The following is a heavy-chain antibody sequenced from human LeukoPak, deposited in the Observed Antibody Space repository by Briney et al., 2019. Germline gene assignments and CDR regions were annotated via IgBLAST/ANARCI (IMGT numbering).Heavy chain of an antibody. D-gene: IGHD2-2*01. CDR2: IYSGGST. CDR3: AREYCSSTSCSRDAFDI. CDR1: GFTVSSNY. J-gene: IGHJ3*02. V-gene: IGHV3-53*01. Sequence: GGSLRLSCAASGFTVSSNYMSWVRQAPGKGLEWVSVIYSGGSTYYADSVKGRFTISRDNSKNTLYLQMNSLRAEDTAVYYCAREYCSSTSCSRDAFDIWGQGTMVTVSS.